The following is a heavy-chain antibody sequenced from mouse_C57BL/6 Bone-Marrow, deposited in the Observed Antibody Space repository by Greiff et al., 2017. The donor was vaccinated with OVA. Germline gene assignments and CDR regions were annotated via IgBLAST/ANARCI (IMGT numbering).Heavy chain of an antibody. CDR3: AKGLGRWYFDV. J-gene: IGHJ1*03. Sequence: VQRVESGAELARPGASVKLSRKASGYTFTSYGISWVKQRTGQGLEWIGEIYPRSGNTYYNEKFKGKATLTADKSSSTAYTELRSLTSEDSAVYFCAKGLGRWYFDVWGTGTTVTVSS. CDR2: IYPRSGNT. CDR1: GYTFTSYG. V-gene: IGHV1-81*01. D-gene: IGHD4-1*01.